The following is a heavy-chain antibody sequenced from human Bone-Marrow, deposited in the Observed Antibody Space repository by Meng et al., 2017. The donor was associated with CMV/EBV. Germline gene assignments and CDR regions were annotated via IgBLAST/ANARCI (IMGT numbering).Heavy chain of an antibody. CDR3: ARAHGHSGSYYVYNWFDS. Sequence: ASVKVSCKASGYTFTSYDINWVRQATGQGLEWMGWMNPNSGGTNYAQKFQGRVTMTRDTSIDTAYMELSRLRSDDTAVYYCARAHGHSGSYYVYNWFDSWGQGTLVTVSS. CDR1: GYTFTSYD. V-gene: IGHV1-2*02. J-gene: IGHJ5*01. CDR2: MNPNSGGT. D-gene: IGHD1-26*01.